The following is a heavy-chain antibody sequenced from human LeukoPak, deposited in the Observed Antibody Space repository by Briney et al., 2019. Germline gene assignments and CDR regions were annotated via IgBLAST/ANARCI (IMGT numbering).Heavy chain of an antibody. CDR2: IWYDGSNK. CDR3: AKDRDTAMEIDY. Sequence: PGGSLRLSCAASGFIFSTYGMLWVRQAPGKGREGVAVIWYDGSNKYYADSVKGRFTISRDNSKNTLYLQMNSLRAEATAVYYCAKDRDTAMEIDYWGQGTLVTVSS. CDR1: GFIFSTYG. D-gene: IGHD5-18*01. V-gene: IGHV3-33*06. J-gene: IGHJ4*02.